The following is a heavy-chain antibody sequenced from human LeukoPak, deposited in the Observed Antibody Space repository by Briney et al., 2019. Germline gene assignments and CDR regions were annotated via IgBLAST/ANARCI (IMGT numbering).Heavy chain of an antibody. CDR1: GFTVSSNY. CDR3: AKGRSSWSAFDY. D-gene: IGHD6-13*01. V-gene: IGHV3-23*01. Sequence: GGSLRLSCAASGFTVSSNYMSWVRQAPGKGLEWVSTMTGSGGSTYYADSVKGRFTISRDNSKNTLYLQMNSLRAEDTAVYYCAKGRSSWSAFDYWGQGTLVTVSS. CDR2: MTGSGGST. J-gene: IGHJ4*02.